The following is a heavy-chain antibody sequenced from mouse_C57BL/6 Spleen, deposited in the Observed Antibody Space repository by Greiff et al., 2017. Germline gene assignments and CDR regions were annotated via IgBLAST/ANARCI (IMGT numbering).Heavy chain of an antibody. V-gene: IGHV1-39*01. CDR1: GYSFTDYN. CDR2: INPNYGTT. J-gene: IGHJ2*01. CDR3: ARGVTTVVAPDY. D-gene: IGHD1-1*01. Sequence: VQLQQSGPELVKPGASVKISCKASGYSFTDYNMHWVKQSHGQSLEWIGVINPNYGTTSYNQKFKGKATLTVDQSSSTAYMPLNSLTSEDSAVYYCARGVTTVVAPDYWGQGTTLTVSS.